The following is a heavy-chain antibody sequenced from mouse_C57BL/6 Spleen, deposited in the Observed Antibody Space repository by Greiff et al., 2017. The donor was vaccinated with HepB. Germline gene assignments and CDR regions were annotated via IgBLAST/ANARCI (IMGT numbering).Heavy chain of an antibody. CDR3: ARSRGGYAMDY. J-gene: IGHJ4*01. Sequence: VQLQQSGPELVKPGASVKISCKASGYAFSSSWMNWVKQRPGKGLEWIGRIYPGDGDTNYNGKFKGKATLTADKSSSTAYMQLSSLTSEDSAVYFCARSRGGYAMDYWGQGTSVTVSS. CDR2: IYPGDGDT. CDR1: GYAFSSSW. V-gene: IGHV1-82*01.